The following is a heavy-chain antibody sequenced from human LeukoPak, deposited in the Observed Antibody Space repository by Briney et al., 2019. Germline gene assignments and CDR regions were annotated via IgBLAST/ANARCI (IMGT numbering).Heavy chain of an antibody. Sequence: SETLSLTCTVSGGSMNAYYWTWFRQPPGKGLEWIGYIYYSGSTNYNPSLKSRVTISVDTSKNQFSLKLSSVTAADTAVYYCARGGGDSQYFDLWGRGTPVSVSS. J-gene: IGHJ2*01. CDR1: GGSMNAYY. V-gene: IGHV4-59*12. CDR2: IYYSGST. CDR3: ARGGGDSQYFDL. D-gene: IGHD4-17*01.